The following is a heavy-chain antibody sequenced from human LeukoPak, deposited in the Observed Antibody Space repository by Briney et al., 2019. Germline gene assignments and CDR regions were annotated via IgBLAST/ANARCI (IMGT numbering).Heavy chain of an antibody. CDR3: ARVGPSYYYYYMDA. J-gene: IGHJ6*03. V-gene: IGHV3-7*01. Sequence: PGGSLRLSRSPSGFTFSSSWMTSVRDAPGKGLEWVANIKQDGSEQHTTHSLKGRFTTSRDNDPKSLFMRMNRLRVDNTAVYYCARVGPSYYYYYMDAWCSGTTVIVS. CDR1: GFTFSSSW. CDR2: IKQDGSEQ.